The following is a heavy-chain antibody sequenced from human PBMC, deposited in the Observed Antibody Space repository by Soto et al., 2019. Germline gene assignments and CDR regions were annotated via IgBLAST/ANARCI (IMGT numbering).Heavy chain of an antibody. V-gene: IGHV4-59*08. J-gene: IGHJ5*02. D-gene: IGHD6-19*01. CDR2: IYYSGST. CDR1: GGSISSYY. Sequence: SETLSLTCTVSGGSISSYYWSWIRQPPGKGLEWIGYIYYSGSTNYNPSLKSRVTISVDTSKNQFSLKLSSVTAADTAVYYCARGPGQWLSGNWLDPWGQGTLVTVS. CDR3: ARGPGQWLSGNWLDP.